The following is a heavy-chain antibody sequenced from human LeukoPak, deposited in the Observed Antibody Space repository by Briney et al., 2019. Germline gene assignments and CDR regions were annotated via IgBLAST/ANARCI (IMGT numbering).Heavy chain of an antibody. CDR3: GAGRKFVGAFDI. Sequence: PGGSLRLSCAASGFTFSSYELYWVRQAPGKGLEWVSYISSGGSTIKYADSVRGKFTIYRDDAKKSLYLQMNSLRAEDTAISYCGAGRKFVGAFDICGQGTLVTASS. J-gene: IGHJ3*02. CDR1: GFTFSSYE. CDR2: ISSGGSTI. V-gene: IGHV3-48*03. D-gene: IGHD1-14*01.